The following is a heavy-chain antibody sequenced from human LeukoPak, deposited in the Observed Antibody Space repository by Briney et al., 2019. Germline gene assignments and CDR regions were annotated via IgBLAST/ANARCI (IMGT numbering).Heavy chain of an antibody. V-gene: IGHV3-21*01. CDR1: GFTFSSYT. D-gene: IGHD2-15*01. CDR3: ARSVEGYCRGGSCYYYSYYMDV. Sequence: GGSLRLSCAASGFTFSSYTMNWVRQAPGKGLEWVSSITSSSNYIYYADSVKGRFTISSDNAKNSLYLQMTSLRAEDTAVYYCARSVEGYCRGGSCYYYSYYMDVWGKGTTVTVSS. J-gene: IGHJ6*03. CDR2: ITSSSNYI.